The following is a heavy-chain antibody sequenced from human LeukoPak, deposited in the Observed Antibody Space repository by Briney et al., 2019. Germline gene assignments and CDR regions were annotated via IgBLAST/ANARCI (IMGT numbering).Heavy chain of an antibody. V-gene: IGHV1-18*01. J-gene: IGHJ6*02. CDR2: ISAYNGNT. Sequence: GASVKVSCKASGYTFTSYGISWVRQAPGQGLEWMGWISAYNGNTNYAQKLQGRVTMTTDTSTSTAYMELRSLRSDDTAVYYCARISNITSGSWYNYYYYGMDVVTDVWGQGTTVTVSS. CDR1: GYTFTSYG. D-gene: IGHD6-13*01. CDR3: ARISNITSGSWYNYYYYGMDVVTDV.